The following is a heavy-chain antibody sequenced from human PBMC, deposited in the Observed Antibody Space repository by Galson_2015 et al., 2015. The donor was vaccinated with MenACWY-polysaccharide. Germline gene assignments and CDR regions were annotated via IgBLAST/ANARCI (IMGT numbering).Heavy chain of an antibody. J-gene: IGHJ6*02. D-gene: IGHD3-3*01. V-gene: IGHV4-59*01. Sequence: ETLSLTCTVSGGSITSYYWSWIRQPPGQGLEWIGYIYHSGSSNYNPSLKSRVTISGDTSKNQFSLKVTSVTAADTAMYYCARGRFSTLMDVWGQGTTVTVSS. CDR1: GGSITSYY. CDR2: IYHSGSS. CDR3: ARGRFSTLMDV.